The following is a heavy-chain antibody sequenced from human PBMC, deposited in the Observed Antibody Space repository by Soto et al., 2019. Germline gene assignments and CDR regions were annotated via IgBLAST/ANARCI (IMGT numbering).Heavy chain of an antibody. CDR2: FDPEDGET. CDR3: ATRGVSLGATADYYYYGMDV. V-gene: IGHV1-24*01. Sequence: ASVKVSCKVSGYTLTELSMHWVRQAPGKGLEWMGGFDPEDGETIYAQKFRGRVTMTEDTSTDTAYMELSSLRSEDTAVYYCATRGVSLGATADYYYYGMDVWGQGTTVTVSS. J-gene: IGHJ6*02. CDR1: GYTLTELS. D-gene: IGHD1-26*01.